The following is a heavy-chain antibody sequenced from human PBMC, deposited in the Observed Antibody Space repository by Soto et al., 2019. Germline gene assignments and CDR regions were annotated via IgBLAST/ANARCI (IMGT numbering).Heavy chain of an antibody. D-gene: IGHD3-16*01. J-gene: IGHJ6*02. CDR1: GLTFSNYW. CDR2: IYSSDNT. V-gene: IGHV3-53*01. Sequence: GGSLRLSCAASGLTFSNYWMSWVRQAPGKGLEWVSVIYSSDNTYYADSLKGRFTISRDNSKNTLYLQMNSLRAEDTAVYYCARNRGDYYSGMDVWGQGTTVTVSS. CDR3: ARNRGDYYSGMDV.